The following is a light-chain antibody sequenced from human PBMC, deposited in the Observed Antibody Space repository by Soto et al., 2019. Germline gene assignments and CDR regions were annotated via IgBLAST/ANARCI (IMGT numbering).Light chain of an antibody. Sequence: QSVLTQPPSVSGAPGQRVTISCTGSSSNIGAGYDVHWYQQLPGTAPKLLIFANSNRPSGVPDRFSGSKSGTSASLAITGLQAEDEADYYCQSSDSSLTGSVFGTGTKLNVL. V-gene: IGLV1-40*01. CDR3: QSSDSSLTGSV. CDR2: ANS. CDR1: SSNIGAGYD. J-gene: IGLJ1*01.